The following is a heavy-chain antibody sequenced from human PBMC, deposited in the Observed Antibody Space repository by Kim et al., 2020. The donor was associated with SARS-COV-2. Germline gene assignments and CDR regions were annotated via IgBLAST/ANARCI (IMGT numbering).Heavy chain of an antibody. CDR1: GFTFSVYT. CDR2: ISDKSSYQ. CDR3: ARTGGRGYRDGSPFDY. V-gene: IGHV3-21*01. D-gene: IGHD3-22*01. Sequence: GGSLRLSCEASGFTFSVYTMNWVRQAPGKGLEWISSISDKSSYQYQADSLRGRFTISRDNAKNSLFLQMDSLRAEDTAVYYCARTGGRGYRDGSPFDYWGQGILVTVSS. J-gene: IGHJ4*02.